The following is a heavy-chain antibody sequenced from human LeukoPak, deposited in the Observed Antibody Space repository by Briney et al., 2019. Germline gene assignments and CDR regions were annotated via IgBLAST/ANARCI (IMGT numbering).Heavy chain of an antibody. Sequence: ASVKVSCEVSGYTLTGLSMHWVRQAPGKGLEWMGGFDPEDGETIYAQKFQGRVTMTEDTSTDTAYMELSSLRSEDTAVYYCAPRIAARLGYYYYYMDVWGKGTTVTVSS. D-gene: IGHD6-6*01. J-gene: IGHJ6*03. CDR1: GYTLTGLS. CDR3: APRIAARLGYYYYYMDV. V-gene: IGHV1-24*01. CDR2: FDPEDGET.